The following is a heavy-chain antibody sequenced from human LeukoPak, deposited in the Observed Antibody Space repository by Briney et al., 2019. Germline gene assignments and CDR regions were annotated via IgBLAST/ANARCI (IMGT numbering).Heavy chain of an antibody. Sequence: ASVKVSCKASGYSFTDYYVHWVRQAPGQGLEWMGWINPNNDDTKYAQKFEGRVTMTRDTSIATAYMELSSLTSDDTAVYYCARSRVMDVWGQGTTVTVSS. V-gene: IGHV1-2*02. D-gene: IGHD5-24*01. CDR1: GYSFTDYY. CDR3: ARSRVMDV. CDR2: INPNNDDT. J-gene: IGHJ6*02.